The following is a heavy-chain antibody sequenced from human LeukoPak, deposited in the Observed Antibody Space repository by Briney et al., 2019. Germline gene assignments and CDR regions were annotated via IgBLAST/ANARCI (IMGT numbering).Heavy chain of an antibody. D-gene: IGHD3-10*01. J-gene: IGHJ5*02. V-gene: IGHV3-74*01. CDR2: INSDGSST. CDR3: ARDEESITMVRGVIPNWFDP. CDR1: GFTFSSYW. Sequence: PGGSLRLSCAASGFTFSSYWMHWVRQAPGKGLVWVSRINSDGSSTSYADSVKGRFTISRDNAKNTLYLQMNSLRAEDTAVYYCARDEESITMVRGVIPNWFDPWGQGTLVTVSS.